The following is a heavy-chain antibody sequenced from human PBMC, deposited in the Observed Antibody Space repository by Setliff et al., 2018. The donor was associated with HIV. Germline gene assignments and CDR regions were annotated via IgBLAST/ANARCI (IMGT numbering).Heavy chain of an antibody. CDR3: ARHKGSGGSGWDY. V-gene: IGHV5-51*01. D-gene: IGHD2-15*01. CDR1: GFKFVTYW. Sequence: PGESLKISCKGSGFKFVTYWIGGVRQMPGKGLEWMGIIYPGDSESRYSPSFQGQVTMSADPSISTVYLQWSSLKASDTAMYYCARHKGSGGSGWDYWGQGTLVTVSS. CDR2: IYPGDSES. J-gene: IGHJ4*02.